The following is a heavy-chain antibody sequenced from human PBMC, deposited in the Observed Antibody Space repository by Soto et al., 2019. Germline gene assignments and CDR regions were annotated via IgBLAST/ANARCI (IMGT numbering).Heavy chain of an antibody. Sequence: CKASGGTFSSYTISWVRQAPGQGLEWMGRIIPILGIANYAQKFQGRVTITADKSTSTAYMELSSLRSEDTAVYYCARDGSGSNTGDYWGQGTLVTVSS. D-gene: IGHD3-10*01. CDR1: GGTFSSYT. J-gene: IGHJ4*02. CDR2: IIPILGIA. V-gene: IGHV1-69*04. CDR3: ARDGSGSNTGDY.